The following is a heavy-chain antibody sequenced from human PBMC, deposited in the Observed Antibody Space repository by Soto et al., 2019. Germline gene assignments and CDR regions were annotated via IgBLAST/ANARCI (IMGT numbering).Heavy chain of an antibody. CDR3: ARGGGGAFDK. Sequence: EVQLVESGGGLVQPAGSLRLSCAASGLTLSDHYMDWVRQAPGKGLEWVGRTRNKGNGYTTEYAAYVKGRFTISRDEAENSVYRQINSLTAEDTAMYYCARGGGGAFDKWGQGTLVTVSS. J-gene: IGHJ4*02. CDR2: TRNKGNGYTT. CDR1: GLTLSDHY. V-gene: IGHV3-72*01. D-gene: IGHD3-10*01.